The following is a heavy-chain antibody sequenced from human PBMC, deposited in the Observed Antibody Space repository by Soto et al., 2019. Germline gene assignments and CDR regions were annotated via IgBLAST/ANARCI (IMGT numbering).Heavy chain of an antibody. V-gene: IGHV3-23*01. D-gene: IGHD2-15*01. CDR3: AKDRVDHNSVWDPFDI. CDR1: GFTFSDYA. Sequence: EEQLLQSGGGLVQPGGSLRLSCAASGFTFSDYAMSWVRQAPGKGLEWVSALGGSNRDTHYAASVEGRFTVSRDNSKSTLFLQMNSLRVEDTAIYYCAKDRVDHNSVWDPFDIWGQGPWSPSLQ. J-gene: IGHJ3*02. CDR2: LGGSNRDT.